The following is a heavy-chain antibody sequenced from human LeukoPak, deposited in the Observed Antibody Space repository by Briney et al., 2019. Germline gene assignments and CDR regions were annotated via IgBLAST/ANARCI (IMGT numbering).Heavy chain of an antibody. V-gene: IGHV4-38-2*02. CDR2: IYHSGST. Sequence: SETLSLTCTVSGYSISSGYYWGWIRQPPGKGLEWIGSIYHSGSTYYNPSLKSRVTISVDTSKNQFSLKLSSVTVADTAVYYCARGVYCTNGVCYTPGAFDIWGQGTMVTVSS. D-gene: IGHD2-8*01. CDR3: ARGVYCTNGVCYTPGAFDI. CDR1: GYSISSGYY. J-gene: IGHJ3*02.